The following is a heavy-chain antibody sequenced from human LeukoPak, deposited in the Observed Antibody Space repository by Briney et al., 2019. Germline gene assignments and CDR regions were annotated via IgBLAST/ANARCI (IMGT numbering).Heavy chain of an antibody. Sequence: GASVKVSCKASGYTFTSYYMHGVRQAPGQGLEWMGIISPSGASTTYAQNFQGRVTMTRDMSTSTLYMELSSPKSEDTAVYYCARGSSRSPRDAFDIWGQGTMVTVSS. J-gene: IGHJ3*02. CDR1: GYTFTSYY. CDR3: ARGSSRSPRDAFDI. V-gene: IGHV1-46*01. CDR2: ISPSGAST.